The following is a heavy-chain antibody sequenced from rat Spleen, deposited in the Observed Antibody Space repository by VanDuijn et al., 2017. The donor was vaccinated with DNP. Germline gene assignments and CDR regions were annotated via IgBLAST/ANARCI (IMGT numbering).Heavy chain of an antibody. CDR1: GFTFSDYF. J-gene: IGHJ2*01. CDR2: IIYDDSRT. CDR3: ARLPVMGLD. D-gene: IGHD1-12*02. V-gene: IGHV5S10*01. Sequence: EVQLVESDGGLVQPGRSLKLSCVASGFTFSDYFMAWVRQAPKQGLEWVATIIYDDSRTYYRDSVKGRFTISRDNAKSTLYLQMDSLRSEDTATYYCARLPVMGLDWGQGVMVTVSS.